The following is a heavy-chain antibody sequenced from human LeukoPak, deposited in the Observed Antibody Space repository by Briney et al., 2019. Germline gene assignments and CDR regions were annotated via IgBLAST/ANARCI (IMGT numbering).Heavy chain of an antibody. J-gene: IGHJ4*02. CDR2: ISYDGSNK. Sequence: GGSLRLSCAASGFTFSSYAMHWVRQAPGKGLEWVAVISYDGSNKYYADSVKGRFTISRDNSKNTLYLQMNSLRAEDTAVYYCAKRYGGSAYYFDYWGQGTLVTVSS. CDR3: AKRYGGSAYYFDY. V-gene: IGHV3-30-3*02. D-gene: IGHD3-9*01. CDR1: GFTFSSYA.